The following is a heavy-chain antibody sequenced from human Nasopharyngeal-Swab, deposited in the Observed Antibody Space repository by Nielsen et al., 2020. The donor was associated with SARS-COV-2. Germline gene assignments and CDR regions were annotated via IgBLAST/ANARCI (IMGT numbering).Heavy chain of an antibody. Sequence: GGSLRLSCAASGLTFSDYYRSWIRQAPGKGLEWVSYISSSGSTIYYADAVKGRFTISRDNAKNSLYLQMNSLRAEDPAVYYCARAADHDPDAFDIWGQGTMVTVSS. V-gene: IGHV3-11*01. CDR2: ISSSGSTI. J-gene: IGHJ3*02. CDR1: GLTFSDYY. CDR3: ARAADHDPDAFDI.